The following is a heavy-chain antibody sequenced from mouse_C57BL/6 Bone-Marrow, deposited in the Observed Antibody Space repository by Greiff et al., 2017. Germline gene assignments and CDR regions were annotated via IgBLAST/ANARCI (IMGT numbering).Heavy chain of an antibody. CDR3: ARGGYSYY. J-gene: IGHJ2*01. D-gene: IGHD2-3*01. CDR1: GYTFTSYW. CDR2: INPRSGDT. Sequence: QVQLQQSGAELAKPGASVKLSCKASGYTFTSYWMHWVNQRPGQGLEWIGYINPRSGDTKSNQKFKDKATLTADKSSSQAYMQLRSQTCEDDAVYYCARGGYSYYWGQGTTLTVSS. V-gene: IGHV1-7*01.